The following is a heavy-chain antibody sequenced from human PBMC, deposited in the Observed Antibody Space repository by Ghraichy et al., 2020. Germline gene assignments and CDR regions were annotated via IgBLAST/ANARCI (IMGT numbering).Heavy chain of an antibody. CDR1: GGSISSSSYY. CDR2: IYYSGST. V-gene: IGHV4-39*07. CDR3: ARGYYDFWSGPYYFDH. D-gene: IGHD3-3*01. J-gene: IGHJ4*02. Sequence: SETLSLTCTVSGGSISSSSYYWGWIRQPPGKGLEWIGSIYYSGSTYYNPSLKSRVTISVDTSKNQFSLKLSSVTAADTAVYYCARGYYDFWSGPYYFDHWGQGTLVTVSS.